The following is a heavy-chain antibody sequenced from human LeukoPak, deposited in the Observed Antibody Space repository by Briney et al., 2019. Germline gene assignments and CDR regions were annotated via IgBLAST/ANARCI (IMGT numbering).Heavy chain of an antibody. Sequence: SVKVSCKASGGTFSSYAISWVRQAPGQGLEWMGGIIPIFGTANYAQKFQGRVTITADESTSTAYMELSSLRSEDTAVYYCARTSITMVRGVIYPHYYYYMDVWGKGTTVTISS. J-gene: IGHJ6*03. CDR2: IIPIFGTA. CDR1: GGTFSSYA. D-gene: IGHD3-10*01. CDR3: ARTSITMVRGVIYPHYYYYMDV. V-gene: IGHV1-69*13.